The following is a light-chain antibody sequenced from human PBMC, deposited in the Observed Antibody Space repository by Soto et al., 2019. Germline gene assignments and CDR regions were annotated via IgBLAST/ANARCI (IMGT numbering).Light chain of an antibody. CDR2: DTS. J-gene: IGKJ1*01. V-gene: IGKV3-20*01. CDR3: QQYGASPWT. CDR1: QSVSSSH. Sequence: EVELTQSPGTLSLSPGERATLSCRARQSVSSSHLAWYQQKRGQAPRLLIYDTSTRATGITDRFSGSGSGTDFTLTSSRLEPEDFAVYHFQQYGASPWTFCQGTKVEVK.